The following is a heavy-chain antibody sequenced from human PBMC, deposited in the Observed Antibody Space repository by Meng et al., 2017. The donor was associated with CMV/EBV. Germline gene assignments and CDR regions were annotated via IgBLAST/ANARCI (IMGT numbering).Heavy chain of an antibody. CDR3: ARIAYGGNSGYFDY. CDR2: IDWDDDK. CDR1: GFSLSTSGMC. J-gene: IGHJ4*02. V-gene: IGHV2-70*20. D-gene: IGHD4-23*01. Sequence: SGPTLVKPPQTLTLTCTFSGFSLSTSGMCVSWVRQPPGKALEWLALIDWDDDKYYSTSLKTRLTISKDTSKNQVVLTMTNMDPVDTVTYYCARIAYGGNSGYFDYWGQGTLVTVSS.